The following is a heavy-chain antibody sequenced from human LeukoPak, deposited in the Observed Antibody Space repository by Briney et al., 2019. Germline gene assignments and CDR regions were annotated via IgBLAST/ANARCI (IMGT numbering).Heavy chain of an antibody. CDR1: GFTFSDYY. D-gene: IGHD3-10*01. CDR2: ISSSGSTI. Sequence: GGSLRLSCAASGFTFSDYYMSWIRQAPGKGLEWVSYISSSGSTIYYADSVKGRFTISRDNAKNSPYLQMNSLRAEDTAVYYCARVAYLVAFDIWGQGTMVTVSS. CDR3: ARVAYLVAFDI. J-gene: IGHJ3*02. V-gene: IGHV3-11*04.